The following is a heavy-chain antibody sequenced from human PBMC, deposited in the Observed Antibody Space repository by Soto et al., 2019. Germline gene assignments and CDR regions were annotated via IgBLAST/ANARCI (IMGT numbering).Heavy chain of an antibody. Sequence: XSVKVACQGVGYRLMKYGIDWVRQAPGQGLEWVGWISPYSGYTHSAQKFHGRLTLTTDTAASTAYMELRILRSADTALYYCAREASVIIPAAQPSRFDSCGQRTLVTVSS. CDR2: ISPYSGYT. CDR3: AREASVIIPAAQPSRFDS. J-gene: IGHJ4*02. CDR1: GYRLMKYG. V-gene: IGHV1-18*01. D-gene: IGHD2-2*01.